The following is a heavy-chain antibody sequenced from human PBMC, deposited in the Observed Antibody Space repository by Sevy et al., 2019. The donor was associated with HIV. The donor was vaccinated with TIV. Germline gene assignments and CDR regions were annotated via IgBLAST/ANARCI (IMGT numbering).Heavy chain of an antibody. CDR1: GGSISSGGYY. V-gene: IGHV4-31*03. CDR3: AAVDTAMVTTAFDI. J-gene: IGHJ3*02. CDR2: IYYSGST. Sequence: SETLSLTCTVSGGSISSGGYYWSWIRQHPGKGLEWIGYIYYSGSTYYNPSLKSRVTISVDTSKNQFSLKLSSVTAADTAVDYCAAVDTAMVTTAFDIWGQGTMVTVSS. D-gene: IGHD5-18*01.